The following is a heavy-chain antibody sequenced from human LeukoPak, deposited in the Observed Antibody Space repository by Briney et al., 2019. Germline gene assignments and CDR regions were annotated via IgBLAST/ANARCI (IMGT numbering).Heavy chain of an antibody. V-gene: IGHV4-4*02. CDR1: GGSISSSNW. CDR2: IYHSGST. CDR3: AREGDYGDFSLDY. Sequence: SETLSLTCAVSGGSISSSNWWSWVRQPPGKGLEWIGEIYHSGSTNYNPSLKSRVTISVDTSKNQFSLKLSSVTAADTAVYYCAREGDYGDFSLDYWGQGTLVTVSS. J-gene: IGHJ4*02. D-gene: IGHD4-17*01.